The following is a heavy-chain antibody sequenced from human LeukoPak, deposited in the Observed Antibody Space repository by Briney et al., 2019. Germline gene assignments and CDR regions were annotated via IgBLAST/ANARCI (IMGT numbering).Heavy chain of an antibody. Sequence: ESGPTLVHPTQTLTLTCTFSGFSLRTSGVGVGWIRQPPGKALEWLALIYWDDDKRYSPSLKSRHIITKDTSKNQVVLTMTNMDPVDTATYYCSHSHSSSWYRVWFDPWGQGTLVTVSS. CDR1: GFSLRTSGVG. V-gene: IGHV2-5*02. J-gene: IGHJ5*02. CDR3: SHSHSSSWYRVWFDP. D-gene: IGHD6-13*01. CDR2: IYWDDDK.